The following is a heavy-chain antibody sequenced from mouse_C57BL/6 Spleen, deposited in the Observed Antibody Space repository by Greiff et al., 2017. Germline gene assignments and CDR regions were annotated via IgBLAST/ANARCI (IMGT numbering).Heavy chain of an antibody. D-gene: IGHD1-1*01. CDR3: ARGITTVYYYAMDY. CDR1: GYTFTDYN. V-gene: IGHV1-18*01. Sequence: VQLKQSGPELVKPGASVKIPCKASGYTFTDYNMDWVKQSHGKSLEWIGDINPNNGGTIYNQKFKGKATLTVDKSSSTAYMELRSLTSEDTAVYYCARGITTVYYYAMDYWGQGTSVTVSS. J-gene: IGHJ4*01. CDR2: INPNNGGT.